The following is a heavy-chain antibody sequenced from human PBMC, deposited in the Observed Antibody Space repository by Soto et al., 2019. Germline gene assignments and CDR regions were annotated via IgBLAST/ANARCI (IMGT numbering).Heavy chain of an antibody. CDR2: IYYSGST. CDR1: GGSISSYY. D-gene: IGHD2-21*01. Sequence: SETLSLTCTVSGGSISSYYWSWIRQPPGKGLEWIGYIYYSGSTNYNPSLKSRVTISVDTSKNQFSLKLSSVTAADTAVYYCARSTLIGWFDPWGQGTLVTVSS. J-gene: IGHJ5*02. CDR3: ARSTLIGWFDP. V-gene: IGHV4-59*01.